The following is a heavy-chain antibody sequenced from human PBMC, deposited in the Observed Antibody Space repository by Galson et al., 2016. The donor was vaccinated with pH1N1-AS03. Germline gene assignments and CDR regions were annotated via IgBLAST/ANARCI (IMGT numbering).Heavy chain of an antibody. CDR1: PYSITHDY. D-gene: IGHD1-26*01. Sequence: ETLSLTCSVSPYSITHDYWHWIRQAPGSGPQWIRLTKYNGATHYNPSLQSRVTISIDTSKNQFSLKVYSVTSADAAVYYCARGAGWETSEWGQGTLVTVSS. CDR3: ARGAGWETSE. V-gene: IGHV4-59*01. J-gene: IGHJ4*02. CDR2: TKYNGAT.